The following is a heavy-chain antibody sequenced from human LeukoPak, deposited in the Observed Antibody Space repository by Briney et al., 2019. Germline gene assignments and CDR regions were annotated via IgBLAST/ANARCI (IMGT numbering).Heavy chain of an antibody. Sequence: ASVMVSCKSSGYTFTGYYMHWVRQARGQGLVWVWLINPNGGGKNYAQKFQGWVTMTRYTSISTAYMELSRLRSDDTAVYYCARAPSTNWNYPHYYYSYGMDVWGQGTTVTVSS. D-gene: IGHD1-7*01. J-gene: IGHJ6*02. CDR2: INPNGGGK. CDR3: ARAPSTNWNYPHYYYSYGMDV. V-gene: IGHV1-2*04. CDR1: GYTFTGYY.